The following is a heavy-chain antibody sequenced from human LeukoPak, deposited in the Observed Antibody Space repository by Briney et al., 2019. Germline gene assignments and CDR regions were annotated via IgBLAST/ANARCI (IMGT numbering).Heavy chain of an antibody. J-gene: IGHJ3*02. Sequence: PGGSLRLSCAASGFPFSSYSMNWVRQAPGKGLEWVSSISSYSSYIYYADSVKGRFTISRDNAKNSLYLQMNSLRAEDTAVYYCARPTIVATTLDALDIWGHGTMVTVSS. V-gene: IGHV3-21*01. D-gene: IGHD5-12*01. CDR3: ARPTIVATTLDALDI. CDR2: ISSYSSYI. CDR1: GFPFSSYS.